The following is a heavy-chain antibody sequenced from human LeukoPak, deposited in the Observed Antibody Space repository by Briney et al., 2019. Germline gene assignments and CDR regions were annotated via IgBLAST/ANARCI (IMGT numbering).Heavy chain of an antibody. D-gene: IGHD3-16*02. CDR1: GFTFSSYG. J-gene: IGHJ4*02. Sequence: GGSLRLSCAASGFTFSSYGMHWVRQAPGKGLEWVAVISYDGSNKYYADSVKGRFTISRDNAKNSLYLQMNSLRAEDTAVYYCARVPYYDYVWGSYRYLDYWGQGTLVTVSS. V-gene: IGHV3-30*03. CDR3: ARVPYYDYVWGSYRYLDY. CDR2: ISYDGSNK.